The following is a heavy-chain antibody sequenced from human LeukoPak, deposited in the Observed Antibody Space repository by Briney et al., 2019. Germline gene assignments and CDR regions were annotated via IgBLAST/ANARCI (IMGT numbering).Heavy chain of an antibody. CDR3: ARSGNYPDY. J-gene: IGHJ4*02. D-gene: IGHD3-10*01. V-gene: IGHV1-18*01. CDR1: GYTFTSYG. Sequence: ASVKVSCKASGYTFTSYGISWVRQAPGQGLEWMGWISAYNGNTNYAQKLQGRVTMTRNTSISTAYMELSSLRSEDTAVYYCARSGNYPDYWGQGTLVTVSS. CDR2: ISAYNGNT.